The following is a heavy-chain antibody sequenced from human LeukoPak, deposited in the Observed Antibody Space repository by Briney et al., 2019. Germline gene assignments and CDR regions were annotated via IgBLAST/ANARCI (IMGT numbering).Heavy chain of an antibody. J-gene: IGHJ4*02. D-gene: IGHD3-9*01. CDR1: GYTFTSYD. CDR2: MNPNSGAT. CDR3: ARDQGLTGYFDF. Sequence: ASVEVSCKASGYTFTSYDFNWLRQATGQGPEWMGWMNPNSGATGYAQKFQGRVTMTRSASINTAYMELSSLTSEDTAVYYCARDQGLTGYFDFWGQGTLVTVSS. V-gene: IGHV1-8*01.